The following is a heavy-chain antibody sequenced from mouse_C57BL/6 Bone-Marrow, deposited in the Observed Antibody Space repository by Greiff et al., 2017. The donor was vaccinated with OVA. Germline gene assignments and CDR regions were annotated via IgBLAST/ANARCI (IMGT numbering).Heavy chain of an antibody. V-gene: IGHV5-6*02. Sequence: DVKLVESGGDLVKPGGSLKLSCAASGFTFSSYGMSWVRQTPDKRLEWVATISSGGSYTYYPDSVKGRFTISRDNAKNTLYLQMSSLKSEDTAMYYCARGHYYFWYFDVWGTGTTVTVSS. D-gene: IGHD1-2*01. J-gene: IGHJ1*03. CDR3: ARGHYYFWYFDV. CDR2: ISSGGSYT. CDR1: GFTFSSYG.